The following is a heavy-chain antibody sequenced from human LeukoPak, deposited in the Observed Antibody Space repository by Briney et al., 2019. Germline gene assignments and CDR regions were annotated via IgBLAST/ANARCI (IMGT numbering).Heavy chain of an antibody. V-gene: IGHV3-11*06. J-gene: IGHJ4*02. CDR3: ARVTLYGESALDY. D-gene: IGHD4-17*01. Sequence: GGSLTLSCAASGFTFSDHCMSWIRQAPGKGLEWVSYISGSSHYTNTADSVKGRFTISRDNAKNSLYLQMNSLRTEDTAVYYCARVTLYGESALDYWGQGTLVTVSS. CDR1: GFTFSDHC. CDR2: ISGSSHYT.